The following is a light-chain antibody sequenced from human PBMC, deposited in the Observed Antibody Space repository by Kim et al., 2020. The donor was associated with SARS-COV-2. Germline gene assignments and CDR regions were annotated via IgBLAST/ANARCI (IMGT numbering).Light chain of an antibody. CDR2: KDS. V-gene: IGLV3-25*03. Sequence: SYELTQPPSVSVSPGQTARITCSGDALPNQYAYWYQQKAGQAPLLLIYKDSERPLGIPDRFSGSSSGTTVTSTISGVQAEDEADYFCQSADGSGTVFGGG. CDR1: ALPNQY. J-gene: IGLJ2*01. CDR3: QSADGSGTV.